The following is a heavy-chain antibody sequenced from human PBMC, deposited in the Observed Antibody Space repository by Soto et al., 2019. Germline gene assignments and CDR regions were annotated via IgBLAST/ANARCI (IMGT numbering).Heavy chain of an antibody. CDR1: GFTFSSYS. V-gene: IGHV3-48*04. J-gene: IGHJ4*02. CDR2: ISTGSSTT. Sequence: PGGSLRLSCAASGFTFSSYSMNWVRQAPGKGLVWVSHISTGSSTTYYADSVKGRFTVSRDNAKNTLYLQMNSLRAEDTAVYYCARDTDGLHYWGQGTLVTVSS. CDR3: ARDTDGLHY.